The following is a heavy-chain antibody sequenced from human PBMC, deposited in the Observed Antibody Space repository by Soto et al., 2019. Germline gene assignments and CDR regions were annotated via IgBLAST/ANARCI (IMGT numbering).Heavy chain of an antibody. CDR3: ARATKGNYYDSSGYDTWFDP. CDR1: GVSISSYY. V-gene: IGHV4-59*12. J-gene: IGHJ5*02. D-gene: IGHD3-22*01. CDR2: IYYSGNT. Sequence: SETLSLTCTVSGVSISSYYWSWIRQPPGKGLEWIGYIYYSGNTYYNPSLRSRAIISVDTSKIQFSLKLRSVTAADTAVYYCARATKGNYYDSSGYDTWFDPWGQGTLVTVSS.